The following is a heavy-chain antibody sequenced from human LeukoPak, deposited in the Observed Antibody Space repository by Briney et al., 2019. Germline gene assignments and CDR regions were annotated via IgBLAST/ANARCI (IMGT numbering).Heavy chain of an antibody. CDR3: AKDFDYVWGSYRYDYFDY. CDR2: ISGSGGST. J-gene: IGHJ4*02. Sequence: PGGSLRPSCAASGFTFSSYAMSWVRQAPGKGLEWVSAISGSGGSTYYADSVKGRFTISRDNSKNTLYLQMNSLRAEDTAVYYCAKDFDYVWGSYRYDYFDYWGQGTLVTVSS. CDR1: GFTFSSYA. V-gene: IGHV3-23*01. D-gene: IGHD3-16*02.